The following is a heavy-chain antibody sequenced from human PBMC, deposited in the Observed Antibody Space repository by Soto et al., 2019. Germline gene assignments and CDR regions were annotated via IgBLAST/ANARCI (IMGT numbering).Heavy chain of an antibody. Sequence: ASVKVSCKVSGYTLTELSMHWVRQAPGKGLEWMGGFDPEDGETIYAQKFQGRVTMTEDTSTDTAYMELSSLRSEDTAVYYCATDLKQLVRTYVRFDYWGQGTLVTVSS. D-gene: IGHD6-6*01. CDR2: FDPEDGET. CDR3: ATDLKQLVRTYVRFDY. V-gene: IGHV1-24*01. CDR1: GYTLTELS. J-gene: IGHJ4*02.